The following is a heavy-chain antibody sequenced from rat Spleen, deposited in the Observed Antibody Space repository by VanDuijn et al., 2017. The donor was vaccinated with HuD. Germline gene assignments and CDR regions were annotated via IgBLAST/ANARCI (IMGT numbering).Heavy chain of an antibody. J-gene: IGHJ4*01. Sequence: EVQLVESDGVLVQPGRSLKLSCAASGFTFSDYYMAWVRQAPTKGLEWVATISHDGRYPYYRDSVKGRFTISRENAKSTLYLQMDSLRSEDTATYYCTRHDLGTTRGVMEAWGQGTSVTVSS. D-gene: IGHD1-5*01. CDR1: GFTFSDYY. CDR3: TRHDLGTTRGVMEA. CDR2: ISHDGRYP. V-gene: IGHV5-29*01.